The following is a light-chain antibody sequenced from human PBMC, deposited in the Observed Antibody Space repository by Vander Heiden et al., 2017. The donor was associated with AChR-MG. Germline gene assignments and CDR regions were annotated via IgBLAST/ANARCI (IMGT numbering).Light chain of an antibody. Sequence: DIQMTQSPSTLSASMGARVIITCRASQSINYWLAWYQQKPGKAPKVLIYKASTLESGVPSRFSGSRSGTEFTLTISSLQPDDFATYYCQQYNSNRPWTFGQGTKVEIK. CDR3: QQYNSNRPWT. J-gene: IGKJ1*01. V-gene: IGKV1-5*03. CDR1: QSINYW. CDR2: KAS.